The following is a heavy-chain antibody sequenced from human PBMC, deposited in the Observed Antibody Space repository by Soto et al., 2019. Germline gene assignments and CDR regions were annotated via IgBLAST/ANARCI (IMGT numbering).Heavy chain of an antibody. CDR2: PMPMFTTT. D-gene: IGHD3-10*01. CDR3: ARDPWFPEIPFDT. J-gene: IGHJ4*02. Sequence: QVQLVQSGAEVKMPGSSVKVSCKASGGSFTKFAISWVRQAPGQGLEWMGGPMPMFTTTDYALKFQGRVTITADESTSTAYMALSGLRSDDTAVYYCARDPWFPEIPFDTWGQGTLVTVSS. V-gene: IGHV1-69*01. CDR1: GGSFTKFA.